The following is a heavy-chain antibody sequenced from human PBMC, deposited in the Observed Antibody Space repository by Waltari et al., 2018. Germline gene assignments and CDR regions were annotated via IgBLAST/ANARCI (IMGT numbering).Heavy chain of an antibody. V-gene: IGHV7-4-1*02. D-gene: IGHD1-26*01. CDR3: ARGGGTFSKPQYFDS. CDR1: GYLFTTYG. CDR2: INANTGNP. Sequence: QVQLVQSGSELKKSGASVKVSCKASGYLFTTYGINWVRQAPGQGLEWMGWINANTGNPTYVQGFTGRFVFSLDTSVSTAYLQISSLKAEDSAIYYCARGGGTFSKPQYFDSWGQGTRVTVSS. J-gene: IGHJ4*02.